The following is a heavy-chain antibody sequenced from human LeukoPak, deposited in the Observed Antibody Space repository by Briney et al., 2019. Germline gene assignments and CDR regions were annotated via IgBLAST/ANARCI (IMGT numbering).Heavy chain of an antibody. CDR1: GYTLTSYY. D-gene: IGHD2-21*01. Sequence: ASVKVSCKASGYTLTSYYMHWVRQAPGQGLEWMAIISPSGGSTFYAQKFQGRVAMTRDMSTSTVYMELSSLRSEDTAVYYCARGLASYMDVWGKGTTVTVSS. V-gene: IGHV1-46*01. CDR2: ISPSGGST. J-gene: IGHJ6*03. CDR3: ARGLASYMDV.